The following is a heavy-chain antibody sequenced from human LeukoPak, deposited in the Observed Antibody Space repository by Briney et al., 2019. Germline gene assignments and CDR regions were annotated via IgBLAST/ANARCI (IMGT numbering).Heavy chain of an antibody. V-gene: IGHV3-23*01. CDR3: AKAVKYSNTCYDY. Sequence: PGGSLRLSCAASGFTFSNYAMTWVRQAPGKELEWVSGLSAGGGGTYYADSVKGRFTISRDNSKNTLYLQMNSLRAEDTAVYYCAKAVKYSNTCYDYWGQGTLVTVSS. D-gene: IGHD6-13*01. CDR2: LSAGGGGT. CDR1: GFTFSNYA. J-gene: IGHJ4*02.